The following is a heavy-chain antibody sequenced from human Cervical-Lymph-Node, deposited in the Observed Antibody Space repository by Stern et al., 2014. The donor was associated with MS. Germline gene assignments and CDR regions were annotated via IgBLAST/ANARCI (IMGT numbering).Heavy chain of an antibody. Sequence: QVQLQESGPGLVKPSETLSLTCTVSGGSISSYYWSWIRQPPGKGLEGIGYIYYSGSTNYNPSLKSRVTISVDTSKNQFSLKLSSVTAADTAVYYCARELSSSWYDGGYFDYWGQGTLVTVSS. CDR2: IYYSGST. D-gene: IGHD6-13*01. V-gene: IGHV4-59*01. CDR3: ARELSSSWYDGGYFDY. CDR1: GGSISSYY. J-gene: IGHJ4*02.